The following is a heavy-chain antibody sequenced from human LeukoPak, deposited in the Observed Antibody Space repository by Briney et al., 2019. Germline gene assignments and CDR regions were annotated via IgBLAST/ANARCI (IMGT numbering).Heavy chain of an antibody. CDR3: ARGAKSSGYYQYFDY. Sequence: GGSLRLSCVASGFTFDDYGMSWVRQAPGKGLEWVSSISSSSSYIYYADSVKGRFTISRDNAKNSLYLQMNSLRAEDTAVYYCARGAKSSGYYQYFDYWGQGTLVTVSS. V-gene: IGHV3-21*01. CDR1: GFTFDDYG. J-gene: IGHJ4*02. D-gene: IGHD3-22*01. CDR2: ISSSSSYI.